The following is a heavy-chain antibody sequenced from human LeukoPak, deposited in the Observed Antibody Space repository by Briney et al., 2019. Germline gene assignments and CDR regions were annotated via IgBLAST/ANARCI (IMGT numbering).Heavy chain of an antibody. V-gene: IGHV3-7*01. Sequence: PGGSLRLSCAASGFALSGYWMNWVRQAPGKGLEWVASVNQGGSETYYVDSMKGRFTISRANAENSLYLQMNSLRAEDTAVYYCARYDSSGRAIDYWGQGTLVTVSS. D-gene: IGHD3-22*01. CDR1: GFALSGYW. J-gene: IGHJ4*02. CDR2: VNQGGSET. CDR3: ARYDSSGRAIDY.